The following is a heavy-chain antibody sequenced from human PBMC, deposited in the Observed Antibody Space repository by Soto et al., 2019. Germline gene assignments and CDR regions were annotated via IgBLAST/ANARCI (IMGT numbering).Heavy chain of an antibody. J-gene: IGHJ4*02. CDR2: ISGSGGST. CDR1: GFTFSSYA. V-gene: IGHV3-23*01. CDR3: ANTGVRITMIVVVQSFDY. Sequence: PGGSLRLSCAASGFTFSSYAMSWVRQAPGKGLEWVSAISGSGGSTYYADSVKGRFTTSRDNSKNTLYLQMNSLRAEDTAVYYCANTGVRITMIVVVQSFDYWGQGTLVTVSS. D-gene: IGHD3-22*01.